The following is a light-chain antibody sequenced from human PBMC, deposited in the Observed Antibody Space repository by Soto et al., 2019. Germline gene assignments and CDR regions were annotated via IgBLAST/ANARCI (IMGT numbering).Light chain of an antibody. CDR3: QQYHNWPPQYT. CDR2: GAS. Sequence: EIVMTQSPASLSVSPGDGATLSCRASQSVASNVAWYHQKPGQGPRLLIHGASTRAVGVPARFSRSGSGTDFTLTISSLQSEDFAVYYCQQYHNWPPQYTFGQATKLQIK. J-gene: IGKJ2*01. V-gene: IGKV3-15*01. CDR1: QSVASN.